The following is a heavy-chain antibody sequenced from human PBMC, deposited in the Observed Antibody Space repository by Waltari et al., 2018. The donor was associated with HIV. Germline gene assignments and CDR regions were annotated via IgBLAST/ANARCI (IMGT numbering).Heavy chain of an antibody. D-gene: IGHD3-22*01. Sequence: EVHLVESGGDLIQPGGSLRLSCVASGLTVNSNYMSWVRQAPGKGVEWVSVIYRDGNTRYADSVKGRFTISRDNSKNTGFLQMDSLRLEDTAMYYYAAYKDDSSGYSDWGQGTLVTVSS. V-gene: IGHV3-53*01. CDR2: IYRDGNT. J-gene: IGHJ4*02. CDR3: AAYKDDSSGYSD. CDR1: GLTVNSNY.